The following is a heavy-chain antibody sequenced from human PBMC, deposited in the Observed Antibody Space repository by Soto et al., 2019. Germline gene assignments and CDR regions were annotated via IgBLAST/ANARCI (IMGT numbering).Heavy chain of an antibody. V-gene: IGHV4-39*01. Sequence: PSETLSLTCTVSGGSISSSSYYWGWIRQPPGKGLEWIGSIYYSGSTYYNPSLKSRVTISVDTSKNQFSLKLSSVTAADTAVYYCARHSLPFLVVPAAIDNWFDPWGQGTLVTV. CDR1: GGSISSSSYY. J-gene: IGHJ5*02. CDR2: IYYSGST. CDR3: ARHSLPFLVVPAAIDNWFDP. D-gene: IGHD2-2*02.